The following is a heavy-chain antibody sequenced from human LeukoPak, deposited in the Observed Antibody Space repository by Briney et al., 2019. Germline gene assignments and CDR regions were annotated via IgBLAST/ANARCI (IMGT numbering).Heavy chain of an antibody. Sequence: GGSLRLSCAASGFIFNTYGMSWVRQAPGKGLEWVSAISVSGGSTYYADAVKGRFTISRDKNTLYLQMNSLRAEDTAVYYCAKGKWQQLVLHYFDYWGQGTLVTVSS. J-gene: IGHJ4*02. V-gene: IGHV3-23*01. D-gene: IGHD6-13*01. CDR2: ISVSGGST. CDR1: GFIFNTYG. CDR3: AKGKWQQLVLHYFDY.